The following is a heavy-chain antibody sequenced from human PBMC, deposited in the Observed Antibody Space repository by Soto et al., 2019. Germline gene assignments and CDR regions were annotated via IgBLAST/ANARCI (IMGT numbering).Heavy chain of an antibody. CDR1: GYTLTELS. V-gene: IGHV1-24*01. CDR2: FDPEDGET. CDR3: ATLGNFDWLFDY. J-gene: IGHJ4*02. D-gene: IGHD3-9*01. Sequence: GPSVKVSCKVSGYTLTELSMHWVRQAPGKGLEWMGGFDPEDGETIYAQKFQGRVTMTEDTSTDTAYMELSSLRSEDTAVYYCATLGNFDWLFDYWGQGTLVTVSS.